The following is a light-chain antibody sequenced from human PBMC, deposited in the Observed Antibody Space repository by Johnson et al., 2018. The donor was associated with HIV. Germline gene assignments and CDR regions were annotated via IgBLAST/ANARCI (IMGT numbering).Light chain of an antibody. CDR2: ENN. CDR3: GTWDSSLGAYV. V-gene: IGLV1-51*02. CDR1: RSSIGNNY. J-gene: IGLJ1*01. Sequence: QSVLTQPPSVSAAPGQKVTISCSGGRSSIGNNYVSWYQQLPGTGPKLLIYENNKRPSGIPDRFSGSKSGTSATLGITGLQSGDEADYYWGTWDSSLGAYVFGPRTKVTVL.